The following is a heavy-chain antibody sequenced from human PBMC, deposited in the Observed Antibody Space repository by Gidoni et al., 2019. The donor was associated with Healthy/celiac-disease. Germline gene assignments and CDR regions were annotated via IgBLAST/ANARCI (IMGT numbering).Heavy chain of an antibody. CDR2: ISGSGGST. D-gene: IGHD3-10*01. Sequence: EVQLLESGGGLVQPGGSLRLSCAASGFTFSSYAMRWVRQAPGKGLEWVSAISGSGGSTYYADSVKGRFTISRDNSKNTLYLQMNSLRAEDTAVYYCAKGISGSYFFDYWGQGTLVTVSS. CDR3: AKGISGSYFFDY. J-gene: IGHJ4*02. V-gene: IGHV3-23*01. CDR1: GFTFSSYA.